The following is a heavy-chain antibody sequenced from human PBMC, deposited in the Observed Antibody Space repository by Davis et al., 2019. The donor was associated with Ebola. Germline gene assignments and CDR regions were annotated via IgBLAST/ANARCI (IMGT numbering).Heavy chain of an antibody. CDR2: IYTSGST. J-gene: IGHJ5*02. D-gene: IGHD6-13*01. CDR1: GGSVSSGPYY. V-gene: IGHV4-61*02. Sequence: PSETLSLTCTVSGGSVSSGPYYWSWIRQPAGKGLEWIGRIYTSGSTNYNPSLKSRVTMSVDTSKNQFSLKLSSVTAADTAVYYCARDRIAAAGTGVTWFDPWGQGTLVTVSS. CDR3: ARDRIAAAGTGVTWFDP.